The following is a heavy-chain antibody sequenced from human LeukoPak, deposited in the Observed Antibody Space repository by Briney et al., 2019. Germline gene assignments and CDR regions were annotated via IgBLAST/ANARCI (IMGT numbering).Heavy chain of an antibody. CDR3: TKVQDYFGSADYYYTMDV. V-gene: IGHV3-7*01. Sequence: GGSLRLSCTTSGFTFRAYCMGWARQTPGKGLEWVANIKLGGSKKTYADSVKGRFTISRDDAKDSLHLQMNSLRTEDTAVYYCTKVQDYFGSADYYYTMDVWGQGTTVIVSS. CDR1: GFTFRAYC. CDR2: IKLGGSKK. J-gene: IGHJ6*02. D-gene: IGHD3-10*01.